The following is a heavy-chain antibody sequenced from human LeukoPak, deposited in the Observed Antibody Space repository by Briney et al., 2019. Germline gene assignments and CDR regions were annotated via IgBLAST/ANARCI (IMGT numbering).Heavy chain of an antibody. V-gene: IGHV4-39*07. CDR3: ARDGCSSTSCRPGYKDYYYMDV. J-gene: IGHJ6*03. Sequence: SETLSLTCTVSGGSISSSSYYWGWIRQPPGKGLEWIGSIYYSGSTYYNPSLKSRVTISVDTSKNQFSLKLSSVTAADTAVYYCARDGCSSTSCRPGYKDYYYMDVWGKGTTVTVS. CDR2: IYYSGST. D-gene: IGHD2-2*01. CDR1: GGSISSSSYY.